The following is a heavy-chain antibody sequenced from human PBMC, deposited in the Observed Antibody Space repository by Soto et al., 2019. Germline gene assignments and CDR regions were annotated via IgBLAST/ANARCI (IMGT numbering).Heavy chain of an antibody. Sequence: PGGSLRLSCAGSGFTLSDHYIDWVCHVPCMGRERVGRSRDKAQGYSTEYAACVKGRCITSSDDSNNSVYLQMNSLKTEETGVYYCVNTTVFSYSSSYTRGFDYWGQGTLVTVSS. CDR2: SRDKAQGYST. D-gene: IGHD3-22*01. CDR1: GFTLSDHY. J-gene: IGHJ4*02. V-gene: IGHV3-72*01. CDR3: VNTTVFSYSSSYTRGFDY.